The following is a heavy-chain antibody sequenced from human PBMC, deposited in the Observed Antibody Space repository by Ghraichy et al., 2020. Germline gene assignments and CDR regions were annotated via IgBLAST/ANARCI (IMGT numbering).Heavy chain of an antibody. D-gene: IGHD1-1*01. J-gene: IGHJ6*02. V-gene: IGHV1-2*02. CDR2: INPNSGGT. CDR1: GYTFTGYY. CDR3: ARDLITTDRRAYYYYGMDV. Sequence: ASVKVSCKASGYTFTGYYMHWVRQAPGQGLEWMGWINPNSGGTNYAQKFQGRVTMTRDTSISTAYMELSRLRSDDTAVYYCARDLITTDRRAYYYYGMDVWGQGTTVTVSS.